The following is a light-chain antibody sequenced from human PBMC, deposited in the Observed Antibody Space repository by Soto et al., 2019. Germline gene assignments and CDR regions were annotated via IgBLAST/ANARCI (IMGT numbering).Light chain of an antibody. Sequence: QSALTQPASVSGSPGQSITISCTGTSSDVGGYNYVSWYQQHPGKAPKFMIYDVSNRPSGVSNRFSGSKSGNTASLTISGLQAEDYADYYCSSYTTSNTRQIVFGTGTKLTVL. J-gene: IGLJ1*01. CDR2: DVS. V-gene: IGLV2-14*01. CDR1: SSDVGGYNY. CDR3: SSYTTSNTRQIV.